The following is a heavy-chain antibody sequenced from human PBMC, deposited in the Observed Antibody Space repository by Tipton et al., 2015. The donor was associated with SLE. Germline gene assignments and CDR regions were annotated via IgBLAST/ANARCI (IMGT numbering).Heavy chain of an antibody. V-gene: IGHV1-18*01. CDR3: ARVGEFWSGYYYYFMDV. D-gene: IGHD3-3*01. J-gene: IGHJ6*03. Sequence: QVQLVQSVSYFPPLGASGKASCKASGYTFTSYGIIWVRQAPGQGLERMGWISAYNGNTNYAQKLQGRVTMTTDTSTSTAYMELRSLRSDATAVYYCARVGEFWSGYYYYFMDVWGKGTTVSVSS. CDR2: ISAYNGNT. CDR1: GYTFTSYG.